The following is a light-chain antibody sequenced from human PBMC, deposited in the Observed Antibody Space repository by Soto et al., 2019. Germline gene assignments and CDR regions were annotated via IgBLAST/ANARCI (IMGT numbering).Light chain of an antibody. V-gene: IGKV3-20*01. CDR1: QSVSRY. J-gene: IGKJ5*01. CDR3: QQYGSSPPIT. CDR2: GAS. Sequence: EIVFTQSPSTLSVSPGERATLSCRASQSVSRYLAWYQQKPGQAPRLLIYGASSRAPGIPDRFSGSGSGTDFTLTISRLEPEDFDVYYCQQYGSSPPITCGQGTRRRL.